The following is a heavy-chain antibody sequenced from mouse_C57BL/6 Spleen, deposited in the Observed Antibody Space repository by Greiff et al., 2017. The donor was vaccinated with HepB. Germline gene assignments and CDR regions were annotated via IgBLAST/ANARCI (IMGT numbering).Heavy chain of an antibody. Sequence: EVQGVESGGDLVKPGGSLKLSCAASGFTFSSYGMSWVRQTPDKRLEWVATISSGGSYTYYPDSVKGRFTISRDNAKNTLYLQMSSLKSEDTAMYYCARHAPNWYYFDYWGQGTTLTVSS. J-gene: IGHJ2*01. CDR3: ARHAPNWYYFDY. CDR1: GFTFSSYG. CDR2: ISSGGSYT. D-gene: IGHD4-1*01. V-gene: IGHV5-6*01.